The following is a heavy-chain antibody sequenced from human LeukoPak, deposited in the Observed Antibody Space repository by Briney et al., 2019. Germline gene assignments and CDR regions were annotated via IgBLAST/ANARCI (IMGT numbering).Heavy chain of an antibody. D-gene: IGHD2-15*01. Sequence: PSETLSLTCTVSGGSISSYYWSWIRQPAGKGLEWIGRIYTSGSTNYNPSLKSRVTISVDKSKNQFSLKLSSVTAADTAVYYCARDCSGGSCHSGYYYYYMDVWGKGTTVTVSS. J-gene: IGHJ6*03. CDR3: ARDCSGGSCHSGYYYYYMDV. CDR2: IYTSGST. V-gene: IGHV4-4*07. CDR1: GGSISSYY.